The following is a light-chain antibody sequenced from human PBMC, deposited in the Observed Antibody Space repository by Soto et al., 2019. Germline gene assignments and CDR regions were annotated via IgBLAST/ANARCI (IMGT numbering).Light chain of an antibody. CDR1: QIISNW. CDR3: QQASSFPIT. Sequence: DIQMIQSPPSVSASVGDRVTITCRASQIISNWLAWYQQKPGKAPKLLIYLASNLQSGVPSRFSGSGSGTDVTLTISSLQPYDCGTYYCQQASSFPITFGQGTRLEI. CDR2: LAS. J-gene: IGKJ5*01. V-gene: IGKV1D-12*01.